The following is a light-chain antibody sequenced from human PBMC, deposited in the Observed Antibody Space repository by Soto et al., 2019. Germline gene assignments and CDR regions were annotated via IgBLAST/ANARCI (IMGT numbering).Light chain of an antibody. CDR3: QQRSNWIT. J-gene: IGKJ5*01. CDR1: QSVSSY. V-gene: IGKV3-11*01. Sequence: EIALTQSPATLSLSPGERATLSCRASQSVSSYLAWSQQKPGQAPRLLIYDASNMATGIPARFSGSGSGTDFTLTISSLEPEDFAVYYCQQRSNWITFGQGTRLEIK. CDR2: DAS.